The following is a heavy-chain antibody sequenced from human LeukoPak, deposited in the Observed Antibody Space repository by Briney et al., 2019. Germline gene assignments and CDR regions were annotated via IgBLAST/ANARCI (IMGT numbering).Heavy chain of an antibody. V-gene: IGHV3-23*01. Sequence: GGSLRLSCAASGFIYINFAMSWVRQAPGKRLEWVSDISGSGGNTKYADSVKRRFTISRDNSKNTVYLQMNSLSADDTAVYYCAKDVKWSITTRPPHFVYWTQRSLVTVSS. CDR1: GFIYINFA. D-gene: IGHD2-8*01. CDR2: ISGSGGNT. CDR3: AKDVKWSITTRPPHFVY. J-gene: IGHJ4*02.